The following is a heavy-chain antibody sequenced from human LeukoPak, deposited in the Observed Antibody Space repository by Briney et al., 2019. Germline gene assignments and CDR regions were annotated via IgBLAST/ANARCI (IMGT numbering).Heavy chain of an antibody. CDR2: IYYSGST. J-gene: IGHJ4*02. Sequence: SETLSLTCTVSGGSISSSSYYWGWIRQPPGKGLEWIGNIYYSGSTYYNPSLKSRVTISVGTSKNQFSLKLSSVTAADTAVFYCARARNWGWGFFDYWGQGTLVTVSS. V-gene: IGHV4-39*07. D-gene: IGHD7-27*01. CDR3: ARARNWGWGFFDY. CDR1: GGSISSSSYY.